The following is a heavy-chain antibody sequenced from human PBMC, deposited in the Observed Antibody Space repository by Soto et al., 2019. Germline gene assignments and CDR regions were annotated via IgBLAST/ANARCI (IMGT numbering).Heavy chain of an antibody. J-gene: IGHJ6*03. D-gene: IGHD6-6*01. CDR2: IYPGDSDT. CDR1: GYSFTSYW. V-gene: IGHV5-51*01. CDR3: ARRAIAAFPPYYYMDV. Sequence: PGESLKISCKGSGYSFTSYWIGWVRQMPGKGLEWMGIIYPGDSDTRYSPSFQGQVTISADKSISTAYLQWSSLKASDTAMYYCARRAIAAFPPYYYMDVWGKGTTVTVSS.